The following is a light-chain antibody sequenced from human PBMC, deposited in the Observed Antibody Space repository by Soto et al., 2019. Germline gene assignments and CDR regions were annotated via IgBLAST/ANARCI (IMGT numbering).Light chain of an antibody. J-gene: IGLJ2*01. V-gene: IGLV2-23*01. CDR2: EGS. CDR3: CSYAGSFVV. CDR1: SSDVGSYDL. Sequence: QSALTQPASVSWSPGQSITISCTGTSSDVGSYDLVSWFQQEPGKAPKLIIYEGSKRPSGVSNRFSGSKSGNTASLTIAGLQAEDEADYYCCSYAGSFVVFGGGTKLTVL.